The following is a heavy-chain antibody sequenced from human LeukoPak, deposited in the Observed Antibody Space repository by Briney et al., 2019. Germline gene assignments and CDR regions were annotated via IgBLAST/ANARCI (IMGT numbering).Heavy chain of an antibody. J-gene: IGHJ6*02. D-gene: IGHD3-22*01. CDR2: FDPEDGET. V-gene: IGHV1-24*01. CDR1: GYTLTELS. Sequence: ASVTVSCTVSGYTLTELSMHWVRQAPGKGLEWMGGFDPEDGETIYAQKFQGRVTMTEDTSTDTAYMELSSLRSEDTAVYYCATDWVYDSSYGMDVWGQGTTVTVSS. CDR3: ATDWVYDSSYGMDV.